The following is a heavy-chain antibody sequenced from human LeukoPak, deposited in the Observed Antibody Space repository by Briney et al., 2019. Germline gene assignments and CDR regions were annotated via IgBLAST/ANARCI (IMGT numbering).Heavy chain of an antibody. D-gene: IGHD3-22*01. CDR3: ARTDSSGYYFQH. Sequence: ASVTVSRKASGYTFTGYYMHWVRQAPGQGLEWMGWINPNSGGTNYAQKFQGRVTMTRDTSISTAYMELSRLRSDDTAVYYCARTDSSGYYFQHWGQGTLVTVSS. CDR1: GYTFTGYY. CDR2: INPNSGGT. J-gene: IGHJ1*01. V-gene: IGHV1-2*02.